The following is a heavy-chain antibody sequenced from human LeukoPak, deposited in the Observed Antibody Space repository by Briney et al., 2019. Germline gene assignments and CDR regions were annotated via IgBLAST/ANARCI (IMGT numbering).Heavy chain of an antibody. CDR2: INPNSGNT. CDR3: ARGNSISLFE. D-gene: IGHD6-6*01. V-gene: IGHV1-2*06. CDR1: GYTFTAYY. Sequence: GASVKVSCKASGYTFTAYYMHWVRQAPGQGLEWMGRINPNSGNTNYAQKLQGRVTMTRDTSISTAYMELSRLRSDDTAVYYCARGNSISLFEWGQGTLVTVSS. J-gene: IGHJ4*02.